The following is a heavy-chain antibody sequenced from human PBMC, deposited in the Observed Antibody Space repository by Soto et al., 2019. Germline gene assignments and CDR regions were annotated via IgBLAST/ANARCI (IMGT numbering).Heavy chain of an antibody. J-gene: IGHJ6*03. CDR3: ARGVIRSYYYYYMDV. V-gene: IGHV3-23*01. Sequence: GGSLRFSCAASGFTFSSYAMSWVRQAPGKGLEWVSAISGSGGSTYYADSVKGRFTISRDNSKNTLYLQMNSLRAEDTAVYYCARGVIRSYYYYYMDVWGKGTTVTVSS. CDR1: GFTFSSYA. CDR2: ISGSGGST.